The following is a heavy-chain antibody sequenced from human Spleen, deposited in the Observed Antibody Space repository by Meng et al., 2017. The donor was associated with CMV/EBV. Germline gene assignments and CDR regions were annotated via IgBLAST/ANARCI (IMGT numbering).Heavy chain of an antibody. CDR1: GDSMTSGDY. CDR2: IFYTGST. Sequence: SETLSLTCTVSGDSMTSGDYWSWIRLSPGKGLEWIGYIFYTGSTNYNPSLKSRVTISIDTSKSQFSLKLTSVTAADTAVYYCARVSRLLGSYRYTIDYWGQGTLVTVSS. V-gene: IGHV4-61*08. J-gene: IGHJ4*02. CDR3: ARVSRLLGSYRYTIDY. D-gene: IGHD3-16*02.